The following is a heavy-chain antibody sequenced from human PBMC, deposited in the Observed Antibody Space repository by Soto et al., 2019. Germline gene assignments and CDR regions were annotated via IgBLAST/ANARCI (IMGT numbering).Heavy chain of an antibody. CDR3: AKDQGPGGYLTGGWIDY. D-gene: IGHD5-12*01. CDR2: ISYDGSNK. Sequence: GGSLRLSCAASGFTFSSYGMHWVRQAPGKGLEWVAVISYDGSNKYYADSVRGRFTISRDNSKNTLYLQMNSLRAEDTAVYYCAKDQGPGGYLTGGWIDYWGQGTLVTVSS. V-gene: IGHV3-30*18. CDR1: GFTFSSYG. J-gene: IGHJ4*02.